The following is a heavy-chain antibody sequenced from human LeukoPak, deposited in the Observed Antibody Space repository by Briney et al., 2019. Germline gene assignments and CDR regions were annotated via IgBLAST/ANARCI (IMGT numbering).Heavy chain of an antibody. V-gene: IGHV4-31*03. Sequence: SETLSLACTVSGGSISGGGYYWSWIRQHPGKGLEWIGYIYYSGSTYYNPSLKSRVTISVDTSKNQFSLKLSSVTAADTAVYYCARAPGYSSSWLFDYWGQGTLVTVSS. D-gene: IGHD6-13*01. CDR1: GGSISGGGYY. J-gene: IGHJ4*02. CDR3: ARAPGYSSSWLFDY. CDR2: IYYSGST.